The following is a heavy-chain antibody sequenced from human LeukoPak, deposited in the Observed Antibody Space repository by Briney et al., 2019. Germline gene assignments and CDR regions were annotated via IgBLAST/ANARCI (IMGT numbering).Heavy chain of an antibody. D-gene: IGHD5-18*01. CDR2: MQNDGNTK. V-gene: IGHV3-30*02. J-gene: IGHJ4*02. Sequence: PGGSLRLSCAASGFTFSTSAMDWVRQAPGKGLEWVAFMQNDGNTKNYADSVKGRFTISRDISKNTLYLQMNSLRPEDTAVYYCANDLGWIQLNLGRGQGTLVTVSS. CDR1: GFTFSTSA. CDR3: ANDLGWIQLNLG.